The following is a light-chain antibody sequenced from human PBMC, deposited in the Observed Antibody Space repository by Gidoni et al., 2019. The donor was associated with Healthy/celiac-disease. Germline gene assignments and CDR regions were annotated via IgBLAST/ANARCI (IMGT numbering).Light chain of an antibody. CDR3: CSYAGSSGYV. V-gene: IGLV2-23*01. CDR1: SSDVGSYNL. CDR2: EGS. Sequence: QSALTQPASGSGSPGPSITISCTGTSSDVGSYNLVSWYQQHPGKAPKLMIYEGSKRPSGVSNRFSGSKSGNTASLTISGLQAEDEADYYCCSYAGSSGYVFGTGTKVTVL. J-gene: IGLJ1*01.